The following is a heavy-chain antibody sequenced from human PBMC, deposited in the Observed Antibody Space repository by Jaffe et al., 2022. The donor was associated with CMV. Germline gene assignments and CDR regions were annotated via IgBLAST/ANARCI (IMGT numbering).Heavy chain of an antibody. Sequence: QVQLVQSGAEVKKPGASVKVSCKVSGYTLTELSMHWVRQAPGKGLEWMGGFDPEDGETIYAQKFQGRVTMTEDTSTDTAYMELSSLRSEDTAVYYCATRKYCSGGSCYSAVSGLRFDPWGQGTLVTVSS. CDR2: FDPEDGET. CDR3: ATRKYCSGGSCYSAVSGLRFDP. CDR1: GYTLTELS. J-gene: IGHJ5*02. D-gene: IGHD2-15*01. V-gene: IGHV1-24*01.